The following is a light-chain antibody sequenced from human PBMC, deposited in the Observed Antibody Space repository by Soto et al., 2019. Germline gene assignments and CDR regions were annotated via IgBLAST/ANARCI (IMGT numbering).Light chain of an antibody. CDR3: CSYALGSTLV. V-gene: IGLV2-23*01. Sequence: QSALTQPAFVSGSPGQSITISCTGTSSDVGSYNLVSWYQQHPGKAPKLMIYEGSKRPSGVSNRFSGSKSGNTASLTISGLQAEDEADYYCCSYALGSTLVFGGGTKVTVL. CDR1: SSDVGSYNL. J-gene: IGLJ2*01. CDR2: EGS.